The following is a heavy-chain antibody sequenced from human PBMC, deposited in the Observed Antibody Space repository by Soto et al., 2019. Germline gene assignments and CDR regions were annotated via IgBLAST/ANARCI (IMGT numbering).Heavy chain of an antibody. Sequence: GGSLRLSCAASGFTFSGYYMHWVRQAPGKGLEWVAVISYDGSTEYYADSVRGRFTISRDNSANRLFLQMNSLRPEDTAVYYCTKDDGYNDSTYYHYFGMDVWGQGTTVTVSS. V-gene: IGHV3-30*18. CDR3: TKDDGYNDSTYYHYFGMDV. CDR1: GFTFSGYY. CDR2: ISYDGSTE. J-gene: IGHJ6*02. D-gene: IGHD5-12*01.